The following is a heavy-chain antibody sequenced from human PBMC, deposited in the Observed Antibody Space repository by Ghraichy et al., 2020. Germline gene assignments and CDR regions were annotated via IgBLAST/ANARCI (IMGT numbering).Heavy chain of an antibody. V-gene: IGHV1-2*04. J-gene: IGHJ4*02. CDR1: GYTFTGYY. Sequence: ASVKVPCKASGYTFTGYYMHWVRQAPGQGLEWMGWINPNSGGTNYAQKFQGWVTMTRDTSISTAYMELSRLRSDDTAVYYCARAPWNSGYDRWGQGTLVTVSS. CDR2: INPNSGGT. CDR3: ARAPWNSGYDR. D-gene: IGHD5-12*01.